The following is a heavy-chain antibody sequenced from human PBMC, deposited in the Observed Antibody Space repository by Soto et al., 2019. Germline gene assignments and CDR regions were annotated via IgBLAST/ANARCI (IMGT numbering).Heavy chain of an antibody. CDR3: ARENWDNWFDP. D-gene: IGHD7-27*01. Sequence: GASVKVSCKASGYTFTSYGISWVLQAPVQGLEWMGWISAYNGNTNYAQKLQGRVTMTTDTSTSTAYMELRSLRSDDTAVYYCARENWDNWFDPWSQGTLVTVSS. CDR2: ISAYNGNT. V-gene: IGHV1-18*04. J-gene: IGHJ5*02. CDR1: GYTFTSYG.